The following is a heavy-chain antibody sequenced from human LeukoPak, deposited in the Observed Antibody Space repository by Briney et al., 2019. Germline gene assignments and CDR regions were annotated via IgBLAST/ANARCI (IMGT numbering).Heavy chain of an antibody. Sequence: PGGSLRLSCAVSGFSVSNNYMNWVRQAPGKGLEWVSLIYSRGGTSYADSVKGRFTISRDNAKNSLYLQMSNLRAEDTAVYFCARGGGLDVWGQGATVTVSS. CDR1: GFSVSNNY. V-gene: IGHV3-53*01. D-gene: IGHD3-16*01. CDR3: ARGGGLDV. J-gene: IGHJ6*02. CDR2: IYSRGGT.